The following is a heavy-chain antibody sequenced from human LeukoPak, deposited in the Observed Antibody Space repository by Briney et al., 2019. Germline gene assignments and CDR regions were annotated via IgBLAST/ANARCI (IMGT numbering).Heavy chain of an antibody. CDR3: ASSPRLVVAFFNY. Sequence: PSETLSLTCTVSGGSISSSSFYWGWIRQPPGKGLEWIGSIYYSGSTYYNPNLKSRVTISLDTSKNQFSLKLSSVTAPDTAVYHCASSPRLVVAFFNYWGQGTLVTVSS. D-gene: IGHD3-22*01. CDR2: IYYSGST. J-gene: IGHJ4*02. CDR1: GGSISSSSFY. V-gene: IGHV4-39*01.